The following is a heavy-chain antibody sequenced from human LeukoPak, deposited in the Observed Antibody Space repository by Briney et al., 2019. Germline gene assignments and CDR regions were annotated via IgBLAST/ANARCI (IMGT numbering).Heavy chain of an antibody. CDR3: ARDPTNCSSTSCYIDY. CDR1: GYTFTSYY. Sequence: GASVKVSCKASGYTFTSYYMHWVRQAPGQGLEWMGIINPSGGSTSYAQKFQGRVTMTRDTSTSTVYMELSSLRSEDTAVYYCARDPTNCSSTSCYIDYWGQGTLVTVSS. J-gene: IGHJ4*02. V-gene: IGHV1-46*01. D-gene: IGHD2-2*02. CDR2: INPSGGST.